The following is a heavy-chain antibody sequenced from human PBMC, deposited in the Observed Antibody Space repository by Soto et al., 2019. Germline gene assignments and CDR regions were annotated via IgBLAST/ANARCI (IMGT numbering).Heavy chain of an antibody. V-gene: IGHV4-39*01. CDR3: ARHPNSGWLGY. J-gene: IGHJ4*02. CDR2: VYYNGNT. D-gene: IGHD5-12*01. CDR1: GGSVSSSTYY. Sequence: QLQLQESGPGLVKPSETLSLTCTVSGGSVSSSTYYWAWIRQPPGKGLDWIGSVYYNGNTYYGPSLNSRVTLSIDTSKNQFSLRLSSVTAADTALYFCARHPNSGWLGYWGQGILVTVSS.